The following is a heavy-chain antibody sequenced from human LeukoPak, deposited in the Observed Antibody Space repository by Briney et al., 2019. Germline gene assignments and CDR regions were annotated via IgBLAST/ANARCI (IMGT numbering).Heavy chain of an antibody. D-gene: IGHD1-14*01. CDR1: GFTFSSYA. CDR2: ISYDGSNK. J-gene: IGHJ3*02. CDR3: AKFGVLYMTPEDAFDI. Sequence: AGGSLRLSCAASGFTFSSYAMHWVRQAPGKGLEWVAVISYDGSNKYYADSVKGRFTISRDNSKNTLYLQMNSLRAEDTAVYYCAKFGVLYMTPEDAFDIWGQGTMVTVSS. V-gene: IGHV3-30*04.